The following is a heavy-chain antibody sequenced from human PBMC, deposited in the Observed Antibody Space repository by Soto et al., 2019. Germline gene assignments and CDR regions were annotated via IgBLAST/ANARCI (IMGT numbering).Heavy chain of an antibody. Sequence: PGGSLRLSCAASGFTFSSYGMHWVRQAPGKGLEWVAVISYDGSNKYYADSVKGRFTISRDNSKNTLYLQMNSLRAEGTAVYYCAKDQGTPYYYYGMDVWGQGTTVTVSS. CDR3: AKDQGTPYYYYGMDV. D-gene: IGHD1-1*01. CDR1: GFTFSSYG. CDR2: ISYDGSNK. V-gene: IGHV3-30*18. J-gene: IGHJ6*02.